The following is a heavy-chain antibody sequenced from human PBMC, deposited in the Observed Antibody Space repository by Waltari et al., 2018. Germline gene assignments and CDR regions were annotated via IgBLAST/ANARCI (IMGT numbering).Heavy chain of an antibody. V-gene: IGHV4-59*01. J-gene: IGHJ4*02. CDR2: IYYSGST. CDR1: GGSISSYY. CDR3: ARVHPITQYYFDY. Sequence: QVQLQESGPGLVKPSETLSLTCTVSGGSISSYYWSWIRQPPGKGLEWIGYIYYSGSTNYNPSLKSRVTISVDTSKNQFSLKLSSVTAADTAVYYCARVHPITQYYFDYWGQGTLVIVSS. D-gene: IGHD5-12*01.